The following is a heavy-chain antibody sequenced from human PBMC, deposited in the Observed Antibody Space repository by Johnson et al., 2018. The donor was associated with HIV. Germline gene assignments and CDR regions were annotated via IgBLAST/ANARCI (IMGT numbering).Heavy chain of an antibody. Sequence: MLLVESGGGVARPGGSLRLSCEASGFTFDEYDMSWVSQAPGKGLEWVSGINWNGDTPGSAESVKGRLPISRDNAKNSLFLQMNSLTVEDTAVYYCARTPYNWNAGLCGAFEMWGRGTKVTVSS. V-gene: IGHV3-20*04. CDR2: INWNGDTP. D-gene: IGHD1-20*01. CDR1: GFTFDEYD. CDR3: ARTPYNWNAGLCGAFEM. J-gene: IGHJ3*02.